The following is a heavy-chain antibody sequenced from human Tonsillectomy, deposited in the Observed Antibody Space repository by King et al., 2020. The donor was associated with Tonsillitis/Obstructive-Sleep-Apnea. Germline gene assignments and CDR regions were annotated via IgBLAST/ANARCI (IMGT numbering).Heavy chain of an antibody. CDR2: IYHSGST. Sequence: LQLQESGSGLVKPSQTLSLTCAVSGGSISSGGYSWSWIRQPPGKGLEWIGYIYHSGSTYYNPSLKSRVTISVDRSKNQFSLKLSSVTAADTAVYYCARLGDNHFDYWGQGTLVTVSS. J-gene: IGHJ4*02. V-gene: IGHV4-30-2*01. CDR1: GGSISSGGYS. CDR3: ARLGDNHFDY. D-gene: IGHD2-21*02.